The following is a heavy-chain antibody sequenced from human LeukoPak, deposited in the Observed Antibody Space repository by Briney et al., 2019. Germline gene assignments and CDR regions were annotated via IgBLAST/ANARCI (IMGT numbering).Heavy chain of an antibody. CDR2: ISAYNGNT. CDR3: ASLSSSSDIDYYYGMDV. V-gene: IGHV1-18*01. CDR1: GYTFTSYA. D-gene: IGHD6-6*01. J-gene: IGHJ6*02. Sequence: ASVKVSCKASGYTFTSYAMHWVRQAPGQRLEWMGWISAYNGNTNYAQKLQGRVTMTTDTSTSTAYMELRSLRSDDTAVYYCASLSSSSDIDYYYGMDVWGQGTTVTVSS.